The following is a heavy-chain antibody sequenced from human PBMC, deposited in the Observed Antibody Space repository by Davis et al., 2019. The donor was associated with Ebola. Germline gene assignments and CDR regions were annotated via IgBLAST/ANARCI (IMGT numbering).Heavy chain of an antibody. V-gene: IGHV3-23*01. CDR1: AFTFSSYA. CDR2: ISGSGGST. CDR3: AKLGGGSSWYWFDY. Sequence: GESLKISCAASAFTFSSYAMTWVRQAPGKGLEWVSSISGSGGSTYYADSVKGRFTISRDNSKNTLYLQMNSLRAEDTAVYYCAKLGGGSSWYWFDYWGQGTLVTVSS. D-gene: IGHD6-13*01. J-gene: IGHJ4*02.